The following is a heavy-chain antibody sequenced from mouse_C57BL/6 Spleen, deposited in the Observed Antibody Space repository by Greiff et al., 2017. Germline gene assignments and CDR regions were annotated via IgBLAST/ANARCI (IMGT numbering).Heavy chain of an antibody. Sequence: VQLQQPGAELVKPGASVKMSCKASGYTFTSYWITWVKQRPGQGLEWIGDIYPGSGSTISNEKFKSKATLTVDTSSSTAYMQLSSLTSEDSAVYYCAIDYCGSSDYWGQGTTLTVSS. CDR3: AIDYCGSSDY. V-gene: IGHV1-55*01. D-gene: IGHD1-1*01. CDR1: GYTFTSYW. J-gene: IGHJ2*01. CDR2: IYPGSGST.